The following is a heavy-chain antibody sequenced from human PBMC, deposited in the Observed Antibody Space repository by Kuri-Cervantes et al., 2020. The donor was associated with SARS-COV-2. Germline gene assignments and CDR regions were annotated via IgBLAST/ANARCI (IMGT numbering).Heavy chain of an antibody. CDR1: GFTFSNAW. CDR2: IKSKTDGGTT. V-gene: IGHV3-15*01. Sequence: GESLKISCAASGFTFSNAWMSWVRQAPGKGLEWVGRIKSKTDGGTTDYAAPVKGRFTISRDNAKNSLYLQMNSLRAEDTAVYYCAKGIAAAGTFVVDYWGQGTLVTVSS. CDR3: AKGIAAAGTFVVDY. J-gene: IGHJ4*02. D-gene: IGHD6-13*01.